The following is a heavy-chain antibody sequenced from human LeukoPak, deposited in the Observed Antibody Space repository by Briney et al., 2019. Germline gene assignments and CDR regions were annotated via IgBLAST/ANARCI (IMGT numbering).Heavy chain of an antibody. D-gene: IGHD4/OR15-4a*01. V-gene: IGHV3-7*03. J-gene: IGHJ4*02. CDR3: ARDGGSLDDYGDY. Sequence: GGSLRLSCAASGFTFSSYAMSWVRQAPGKGLEWVANIKPDGSEKYYVDSVKGRLTISRDNAKNSLYLQMNSLRAEDTALYYCARDGGSLDDYGDYWGQGTLVTVSS. CDR1: GFTFSSYA. CDR2: IKPDGSEK.